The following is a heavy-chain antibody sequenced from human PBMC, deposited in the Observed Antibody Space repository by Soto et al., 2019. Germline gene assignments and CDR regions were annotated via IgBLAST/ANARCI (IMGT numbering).Heavy chain of an antibody. CDR1: GFTFSNYG. CDR3: AKVGVAGLGAFDI. V-gene: IGHV3-23*01. CDR2: LSGIGGIT. D-gene: IGHD6-19*01. J-gene: IGHJ3*02. Sequence: EVQLLESGGGLVQPGGSLRLSCAASGFTFSNYGMTWVRQAPGKGLEWVSGLSGIGGITYYADSVKGRFTISRDNSKETLYSQMNSLRAEDTAVYYCAKVGVAGLGAFDIWGQGTMVTVSS.